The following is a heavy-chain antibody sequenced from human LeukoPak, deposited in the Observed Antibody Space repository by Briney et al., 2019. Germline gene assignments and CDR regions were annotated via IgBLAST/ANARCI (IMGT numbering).Heavy chain of an antibody. J-gene: IGHJ4*02. CDR1: GYTFTGYY. CDR3: AREYYYDSSGYSH. CDR2: INPNSGGT. Sequence: ASVKASCKASGYTFTGYYMHWVRQAPGQGLEWMGWINPNSGGTNYAQKFQGRVTMTRDTSISTAYMELSRLRSDDTAVYYCAREYYYDSSGYSHWGQGTLVTVSS. V-gene: IGHV1-2*02. D-gene: IGHD3-22*01.